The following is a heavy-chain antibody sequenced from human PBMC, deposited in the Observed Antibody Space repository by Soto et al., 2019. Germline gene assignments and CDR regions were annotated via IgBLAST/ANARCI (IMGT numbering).Heavy chain of an antibody. CDR3: ATATAVPAAISWFDP. CDR2: IWYDGSNK. J-gene: IGHJ5*02. Sequence: PGGSLRLSCAASGFTFSSYGMHWVRQAPGKGLEWVAVIWYDGSNKYYADSVKGRFTISRDNSKNTLYLQMNSLRSEDTAVYYCATATAVPAAISWFDPWGQGTLVTVSS. CDR1: GFTFSSYG. D-gene: IGHD2-2*01. V-gene: IGHV3-30*02.